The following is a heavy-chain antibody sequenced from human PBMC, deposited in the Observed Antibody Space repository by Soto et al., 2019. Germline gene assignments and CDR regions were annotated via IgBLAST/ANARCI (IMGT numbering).Heavy chain of an antibody. D-gene: IGHD3-16*01. Sequence: EVQLLESGGGLVQPGGSLRLSCATSGFTFSTYAMNWLRQAPGRGLECVSFISGSGRTTYCADSVKGRFTVSRDNSKNTLYLQMNSLRAEDTALYYCAKFRGPSYSYYYMDVWGKGATVTVSS. CDR3: AKFRGPSYSYYYMDV. J-gene: IGHJ6*03. V-gene: IGHV3-23*01. CDR1: GFTFSTYA. CDR2: ISGSGRTT.